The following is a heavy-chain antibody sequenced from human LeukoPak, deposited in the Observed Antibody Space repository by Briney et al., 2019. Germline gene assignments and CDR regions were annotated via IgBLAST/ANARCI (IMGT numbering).Heavy chain of an antibody. D-gene: IGHD2-2*01. J-gene: IGHJ6*02. Sequence: GGPLRLSCAAPGFTFSTSGMHWVRQAPGKGLEWVAVIWFDGSNKHYADSVKGRFTISRDNSENTLYLQMNSLRAEDTAVYYCARDPSYCSSTGCYVGSPLYYYYPMDVWGQGTTVTVSS. CDR1: GFTFSTSG. CDR2: IWFDGSNK. CDR3: ARDPSYCSSTGCYVGSPLYYYYPMDV. V-gene: IGHV3-33*01.